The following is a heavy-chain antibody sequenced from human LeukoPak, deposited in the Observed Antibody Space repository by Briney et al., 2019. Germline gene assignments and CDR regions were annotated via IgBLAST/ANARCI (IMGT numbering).Heavy chain of an antibody. CDR3: AKDTPPPNSGYYHY. D-gene: IGHD2/OR15-2a*01. CDR2: ISHDGSNK. Sequence: PGGSLRLSCAASGFTFSSSGMHWVRQAPGKGLEWVSTISHDGSNKYYGDSVKGRFTISRDNSKNTLYVQMNGLRAEDTAVYFCAKDTPPPNSGYYHYWGQGTLVTVSS. CDR1: GFTFSSSG. V-gene: IGHV3-30*18. J-gene: IGHJ4*02.